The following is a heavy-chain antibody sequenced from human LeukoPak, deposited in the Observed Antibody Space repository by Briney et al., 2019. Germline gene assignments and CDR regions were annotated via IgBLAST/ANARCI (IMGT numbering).Heavy chain of an antibody. V-gene: IGHV1-18*01. J-gene: IGHJ4*02. D-gene: IGHD3-10*01. CDR3: AREVMVRGIPFDY. CDR2: ISVYNGKT. CDR1: GYTFTSYG. Sequence: ASVKVSCKASGYTFTSYGISWVRQAPGQGLEWMGWISVYNGKTNYAQKLQGRVTMTTETSTSTAYLELRSLRFDDTALYYRAREVMVRGIPFDYWGQGTLVTVFS.